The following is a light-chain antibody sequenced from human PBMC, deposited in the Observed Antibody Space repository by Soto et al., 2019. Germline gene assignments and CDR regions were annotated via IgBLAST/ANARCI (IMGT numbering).Light chain of an antibody. CDR1: QSVSSN. Sequence: EIVMTQSPATLSVSPGERATLSCRASQSVSSNLAWYQQKPGQAPRLLIYGASTRATGIPARFSGSWSGTEFTLTISSLQAEYFAVYYCQQDNNWWTFGQGTKVEIK. J-gene: IGKJ1*01. CDR2: GAS. V-gene: IGKV3-15*01. CDR3: QQDNNWWT.